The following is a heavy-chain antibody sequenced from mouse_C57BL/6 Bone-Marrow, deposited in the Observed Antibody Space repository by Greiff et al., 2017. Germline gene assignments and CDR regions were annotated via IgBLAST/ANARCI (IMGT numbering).Heavy chain of an antibody. CDR2: IDPNSGGT. V-gene: IGHV1-72*01. J-gene: IGHJ4*01. CDR1: GYTFTSYW. CDR3: AREGTYDSPGAMDY. Sequence: QVQLQQPGAELVKPGASVKLSCKASGYTFTSYWLHWVKKRPGRGLEWIGRIDPNSGGTKYNEKFKSKATLTVDKPSSTAYMPLSSRTSEDSAVYSCAREGTYDSPGAMDYWCQGTSVTVSS. D-gene: IGHD2-4*01.